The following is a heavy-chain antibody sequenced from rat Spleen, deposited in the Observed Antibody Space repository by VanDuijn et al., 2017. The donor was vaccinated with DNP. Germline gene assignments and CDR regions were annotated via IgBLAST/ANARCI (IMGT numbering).Heavy chain of an antibody. Sequence: EVQLVESGGGLVQPGRSLKLSCAASGFSFSYYYMAWVRQAPTKGLEWVAAFTTSGGNTYYRDSVKGRFTVSRDNAKSTVYLQMNSLRSEDTATYYCARSGDDNWFTYWGQGTLVTVSS. CDR3: ARSGDDNWFTY. CDR2: FTTSGGNT. D-gene: IGHD1-1*01. J-gene: IGHJ3*01. CDR1: GFSFSYYY. V-gene: IGHV5-25*01.